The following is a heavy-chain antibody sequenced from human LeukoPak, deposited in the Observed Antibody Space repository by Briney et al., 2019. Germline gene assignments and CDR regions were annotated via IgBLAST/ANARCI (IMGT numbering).Heavy chain of an antibody. CDR2: ISSSSSYI. Sequence: GGSLRLSCAASGFTFSNYAIHWVRQAPGKGLEWVSSISSSSSYIYYADSVKGRFTISKNNAKNSLYLQMNSLRAEDTAVYYCARVGYSWNAFDIWGQGTMVTVSS. D-gene: IGHD5-12*01. J-gene: IGHJ3*02. CDR1: GFTFSNYA. CDR3: ARVGYSWNAFDI. V-gene: IGHV3-21*01.